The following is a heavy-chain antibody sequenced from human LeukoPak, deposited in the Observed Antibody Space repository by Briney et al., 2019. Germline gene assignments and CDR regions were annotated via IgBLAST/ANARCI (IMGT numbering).Heavy chain of an antibody. Sequence: PGGSLRLSCTGSGFTSNDYYMSWVRQAPGKGLEWLSFISAGGYPIYYADSVRGRFTISRDTAKNSLYLQMNSLRVEDTAVYYCVMTAGPPTDHWGRGALVTVSS. CDR2: ISAGGYPI. V-gene: IGHV3-11*04. J-gene: IGHJ4*01. CDR3: VMTAGPPTDH. CDR1: GFTSNDYY.